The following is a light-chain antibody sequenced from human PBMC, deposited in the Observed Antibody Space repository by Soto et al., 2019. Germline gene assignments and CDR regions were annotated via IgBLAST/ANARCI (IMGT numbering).Light chain of an antibody. CDR3: HQYNAYPGT. Sequence: DIQMTQSPSTLSASVGDRVTITCRASRSIGSWLAWYQQKPGKAPKLLIYEASSLEDGVPSRFGGSGSGTEFSLTISSLQPDDSATYSCHQYNAYPGTFGPGTKVDI. CDR2: EAS. V-gene: IGKV1-5*03. CDR1: RSIGSW. J-gene: IGKJ3*01.